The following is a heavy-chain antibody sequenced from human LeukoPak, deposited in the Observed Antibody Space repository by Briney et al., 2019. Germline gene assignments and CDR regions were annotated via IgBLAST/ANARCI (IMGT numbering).Heavy chain of an antibody. D-gene: IGHD6-19*01. CDR3: AKKESIAVAGNY. Sequence: GGSLRLSCAASGFTVSSNYMSWVRQAPGKGLEWVSVIHSGGSTYYADSVKGRFTISRDNSKNTLYLQMNSLRAEDTAVYYCAKKESIAVAGNYWGQGTLVTVSS. V-gene: IGHV3-53*01. CDR1: GFTVSSNY. J-gene: IGHJ4*02. CDR2: IHSGGST.